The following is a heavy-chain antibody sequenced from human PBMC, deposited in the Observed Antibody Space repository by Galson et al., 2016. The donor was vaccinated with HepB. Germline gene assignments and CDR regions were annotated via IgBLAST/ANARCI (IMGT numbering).Heavy chain of an antibody. V-gene: IGHV1-3*01. CDR3: ARDPGWCNTRFDY. Sequence: SVKVSCKASGYTLTSYATHWVRQAPGQRLEWMGWINAGKGNTKYSQKFQGRVTITRDTSASTAYMELRSLRSEDTAVYYCARDPGWCNTRFDYWGQGTLVTVS. D-gene: IGHD2-8*01. J-gene: IGHJ4*02. CDR1: GYTLTSYA. CDR2: INAGKGNT.